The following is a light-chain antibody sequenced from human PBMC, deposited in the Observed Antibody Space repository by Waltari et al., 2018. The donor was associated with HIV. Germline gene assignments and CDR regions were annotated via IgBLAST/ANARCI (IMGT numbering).Light chain of an antibody. CDR1: TLRSYS. V-gene: IGLV3-19*01. Sequence: SSELTQDPAVSVALGQTVRITCQGDTLRSYSASWYQQKPGQAPVLVMYDKANRPSGIPDRFSGSSSGNTVSLTITGAQAEDEADYYCHSRDSNGNLWVFGGGTMVTVL. J-gene: IGLJ3*02. CDR2: DKA. CDR3: HSRDSNGNLWV.